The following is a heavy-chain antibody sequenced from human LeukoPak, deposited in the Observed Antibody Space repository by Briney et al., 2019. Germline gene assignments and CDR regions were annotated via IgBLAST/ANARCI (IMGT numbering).Heavy chain of an antibody. CDR1: GGSISSYY. D-gene: IGHD3-10*01. V-gene: IGHV3-23*01. Sequence: PSETLSLTCTVSGGSISSYYWSWVRQAPGKGLEWVSAISGSGGSTYYADSVKGRFAISRDNSKNTLFLQMNSLRAEDTAVYYCAKERTSSGYFDYWGQGTQVTVSS. CDR3: AKERTSSGYFDY. J-gene: IGHJ4*02. CDR2: ISGSGGST.